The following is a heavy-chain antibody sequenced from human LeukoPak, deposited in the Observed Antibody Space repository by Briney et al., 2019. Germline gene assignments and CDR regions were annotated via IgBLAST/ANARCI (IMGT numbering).Heavy chain of an antibody. Sequence: SETLSLTCAVSGGSFSGYYWSWIRQPPGKRLEWIGHIYYSGSTNYNPSLKSRVTISVDTSKNQFSLKLSSVTAADTAVYYCASRSSIWSGYQDTLYYFDSWARQPWSPSPQ. V-gene: IGHV4-59*01. D-gene: IGHD3-3*01. CDR3: ASRSSIWSGYQDTLYYFDS. CDR1: GGSFSGYY. CDR2: IYYSGST. J-gene: IGHJ4*02.